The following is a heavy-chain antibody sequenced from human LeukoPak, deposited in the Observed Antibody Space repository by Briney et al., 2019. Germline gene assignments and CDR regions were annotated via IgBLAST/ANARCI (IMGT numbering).Heavy chain of an antibody. CDR3: ARVKLIYGSGSYYY. D-gene: IGHD3-10*01. Sequence: SETLSLTCTVSSGSVSNSHYYWAWVRQPPGKGLECLGSIFYSGNTHYNPSLKSPVTISVDTSKNQFSLKLSSVTAADTAVYYCARVKLIYGSGSYYYWGQGTLVTVSS. J-gene: IGHJ4*02. V-gene: IGHV4-39*07. CDR1: SGSVSNSHYY. CDR2: IFYSGNT.